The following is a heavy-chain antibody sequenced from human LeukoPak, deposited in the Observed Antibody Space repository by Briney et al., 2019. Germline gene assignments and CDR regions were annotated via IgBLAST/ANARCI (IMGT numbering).Heavy chain of an antibody. CDR1: GFTVRSNY. V-gene: IGHV3-66*01. J-gene: IGHJ4*02. CDR3: ARDDIAVAGKDY. Sequence: GGSLRLSCAASGFTVRSNYMSWVRQAPGKGLEWVSVIYSGGSTYYADSVKGRFTISRDNSKNTLYLQMNSLRAEDTAVYYCARDDIAVAGKDYWGQGTLVTVSS. CDR2: IYSGGST. D-gene: IGHD6-19*01.